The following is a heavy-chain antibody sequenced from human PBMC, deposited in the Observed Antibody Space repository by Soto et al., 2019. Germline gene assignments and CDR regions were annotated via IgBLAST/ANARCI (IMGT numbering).Heavy chain of an antibody. Sequence: SETLSLTCTVSGGSISSCYWSWIRQPAGKGLEWIGRIYTSGSTNYNPSLKSRVTMSVDTSKNQFSLKLSSVTAADTAVYYCARDPGIVVVPAAEYYYYGMDVWGQGTTVTVSS. J-gene: IGHJ6*02. V-gene: IGHV4-4*07. CDR3: ARDPGIVVVPAAEYYYYGMDV. D-gene: IGHD2-2*01. CDR1: GGSISSCY. CDR2: IYTSGST.